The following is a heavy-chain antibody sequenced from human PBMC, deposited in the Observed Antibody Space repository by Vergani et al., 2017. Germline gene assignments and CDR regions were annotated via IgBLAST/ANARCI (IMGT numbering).Heavy chain of an antibody. CDR2: IIPILGIA. V-gene: IGHV1-69*09. CDR1: GYTFTSYD. D-gene: IGHD2-2*01. Sequence: QVQLVQSGAEVKKPGASVKVSCKASGYTFTSYDINWVRQAPGQGLEWMGRIIPILGIANYAQKFQGRVTITADKSTSTAYMELSSLRSEDTAVYYCAKVDGSTSWGYFDYWGQGTLVTVSS. CDR3: AKVDGSTSWGYFDY. J-gene: IGHJ4*02.